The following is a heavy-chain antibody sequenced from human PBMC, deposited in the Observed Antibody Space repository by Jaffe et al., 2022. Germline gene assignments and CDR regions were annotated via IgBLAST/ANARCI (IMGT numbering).Heavy chain of an antibody. V-gene: IGHV3-30*02. Sequence: QVQLVESGGGVVQPGGSLRLSCAASGFTFSSYGMHWVRQAPGKGLEWVAFIRYDGSNKYYADSVKGRFTISRDNSKNTLYLQMNSLRAEDTAVYYCAKDHLPNLPIAVAGWCLDYWGQGTLVTVSS. D-gene: IGHD6-19*01. CDR3: AKDHLPNLPIAVAGWCLDY. J-gene: IGHJ4*02. CDR2: IRYDGSNK. CDR1: GFTFSSYG.